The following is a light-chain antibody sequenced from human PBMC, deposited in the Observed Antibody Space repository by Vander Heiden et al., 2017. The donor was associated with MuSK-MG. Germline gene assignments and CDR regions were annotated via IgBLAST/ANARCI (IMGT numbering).Light chain of an antibody. J-gene: IGKJ5*01. CDR3: QYRDSTPQT. CDR2: AAS. Sequence: DSQMSQSPSSLSASVGDRVTITCRASQSISSYLNWYQQKPGKAPKLLIYAASSLQSGVPSRFNGSGSGTDFTLTISRLHPQDFATYYCQYRDSTPQTFGQRTLMQIK. V-gene: IGKV1-39*01. CDR1: QSISSY.